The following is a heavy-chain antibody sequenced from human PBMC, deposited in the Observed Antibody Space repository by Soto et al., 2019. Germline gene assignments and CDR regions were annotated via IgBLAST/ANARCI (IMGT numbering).Heavy chain of an antibody. Sequence: GSLRLSCAASGFTFSSYEMNWVRQAPGKGLEWVSYISSSGSTIYYADSVKGRFTISRDNAKNSLYLQMNSLRAEDTAVYYCARVIHYYDRGLLDYWGQGTLVTVSS. V-gene: IGHV3-48*03. J-gene: IGHJ4*02. CDR2: ISSSGSTI. D-gene: IGHD3-22*01. CDR1: GFTFSSYE. CDR3: ARVIHYYDRGLLDY.